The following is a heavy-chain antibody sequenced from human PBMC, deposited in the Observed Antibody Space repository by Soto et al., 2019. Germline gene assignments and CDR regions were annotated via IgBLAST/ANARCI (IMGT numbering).Heavy chain of an antibody. CDR2: ISHSGST. D-gene: IGHD3-16*01. CDR3: ARGGDDYDYGVDV. CDR1: GGSFNGYH. J-gene: IGHJ6*01. V-gene: IGHV4-34*01. Sequence: SETLSLTCDVYGGSFNGYHWSWIRQPPGKGLEWIGEISHSGSTDYNPSLKSRVTISVDTSKNQFSLRVTSVTAADTAVYYCARGGDDYDYGVDVWGQGTTVTV.